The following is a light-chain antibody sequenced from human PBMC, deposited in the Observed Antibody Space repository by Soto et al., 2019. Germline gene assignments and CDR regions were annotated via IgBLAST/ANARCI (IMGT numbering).Light chain of an antibody. V-gene: IGKV1-8*01. CDR2: AAS. J-gene: IGKJ1*01. CDR1: QGVSNY. Sequence: AIRMTQSPSSLSASTGDGVTITCRASQGVSNYLAWYQQKPGQAPKVLIHAASTLQGGVPSRFGGSGSGTDFTLTISGLQSDDFATYYCQQYYTYPWTFGQGTKVDIK. CDR3: QQYYTYPWT.